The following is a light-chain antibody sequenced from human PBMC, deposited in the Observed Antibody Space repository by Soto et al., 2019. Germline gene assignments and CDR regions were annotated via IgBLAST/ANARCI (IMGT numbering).Light chain of an antibody. CDR2: AAS. CDR1: QTISNY. CDR3: QQSYTTPPT. J-gene: IGKJ4*01. Sequence: DIQMTQSPSSLSASLGDRVTITCRSSQTISNYLDWYQQKPGKAPKLLIYAASSLQSGVPSRFSGSGSGTDFTLTITSLQPEDFATYYCQQSYTTPPTFGGGTKVDIK. V-gene: IGKV1-39*01.